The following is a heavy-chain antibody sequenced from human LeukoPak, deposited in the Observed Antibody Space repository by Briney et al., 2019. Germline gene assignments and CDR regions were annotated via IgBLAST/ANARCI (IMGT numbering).Heavy chain of an antibody. CDR2: IRSISSYI. CDR3: ARLTYYYGSGSYNY. V-gene: IGHV3-21*01. J-gene: IGHJ4*02. CDR1: GFTFSSYS. D-gene: IGHD3-10*01. Sequence: GGSLRLSCAAAGFTFSSYSMNWVRQAPGKGREWVSSIRSISSYIYYADSVKGRFTISRDNAKNSLYLQMNSLRAEDTAVYYCARLTYYYGSGSYNYWGQGTLVTVSS.